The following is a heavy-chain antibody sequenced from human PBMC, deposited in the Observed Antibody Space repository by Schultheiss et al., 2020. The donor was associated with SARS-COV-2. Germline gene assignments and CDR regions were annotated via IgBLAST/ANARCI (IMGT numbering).Heavy chain of an antibody. Sequence: SETLSLTCTVSGGSISSSRYYWSWIRQAPGKGLEWIGFIHDSGITNYNPSLKSRVTISVDTSKNQFSLKLTSVIAADTAVYYCGRQGGPEQEIDSWGQGTLVTVSS. CDR3: GRQGGPEQEIDS. V-gene: IGHV4-61*05. D-gene: IGHD3-16*01. J-gene: IGHJ4*02. CDR2: IHDSGIT. CDR1: GGSISSSRYY.